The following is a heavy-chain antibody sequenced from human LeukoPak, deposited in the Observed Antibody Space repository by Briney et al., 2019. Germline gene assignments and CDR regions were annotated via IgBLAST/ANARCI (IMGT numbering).Heavy chain of an antibody. CDR1: GGSISSSSYY. V-gene: IGHV4-61*05. Sequence: SETLSLTCTVSGGSISSSSYYWGWIRQPPGKGLEWIGYIYYSGSTNYNPSLKSRVTISVDTSKNQFSLKLSSVTAADTAVYYCARALVSGSYPYYYYYMDVWGKGTTVTVSS. CDR2: IYYSGST. J-gene: IGHJ6*03. CDR3: ARALVSGSYPYYYYYMDV. D-gene: IGHD1-26*01.